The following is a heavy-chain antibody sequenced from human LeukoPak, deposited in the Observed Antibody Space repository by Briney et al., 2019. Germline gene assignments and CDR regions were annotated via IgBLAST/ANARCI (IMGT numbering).Heavy chain of an antibody. J-gene: IGHJ6*03. D-gene: IGHD3-10*02. CDR1: GFTFSSYS. V-gene: IGHV3-21*01. CDR3: ARYPPKYYYVIWYYMDV. CDR2: ISSSSSYI. Sequence: GGSLRLSCAASGFTFSSYSMNWVRQAPGKGLEWVSSISSSSSYIYYADSVEGRFTISRDNAKNSLYLQMNSLRAEDTAVYYCARYPPKYYYVIWYYMDVWGKGTTVTVSS.